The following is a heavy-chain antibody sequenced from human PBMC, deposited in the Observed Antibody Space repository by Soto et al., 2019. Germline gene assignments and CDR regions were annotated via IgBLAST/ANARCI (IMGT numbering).Heavy chain of an antibody. CDR1: GGSMNSSNW. D-gene: IGHD3-10*02. CDR2: AHHRGRT. CDR3: ARVDVTGPQH. Sequence: QVQLQESGPGLVKPSGTLSLTCAVSGGSMNSSNWCRWFRQPPGKGLEWIGEAHHRGRTNYNPSLKSRVTISVDMSKNQFSLKLSSVTAADTAVYYCARVDVTGPQHWGQGTLVTVSS. V-gene: IGHV4-4*02. J-gene: IGHJ4*02.